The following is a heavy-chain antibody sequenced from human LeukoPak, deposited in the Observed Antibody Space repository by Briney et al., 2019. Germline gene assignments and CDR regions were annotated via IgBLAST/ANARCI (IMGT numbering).Heavy chain of an antibody. J-gene: IGHJ3*02. V-gene: IGHV1-46*01. CDR2: INPSGGST. D-gene: IGHD3-3*01. CDR3: ARSHYDFWSGYQSSAFDI. Sequence: ASVKVSCKASGYTFTSYYMHWVRQAPGQGLEWMGIINPSGGSTSYAQKFQGRVTMTRDMSTSTVYMELSSLRSEDTAVYYCARSHYDFWSGYQSSAFDIWGQGTMVTVSS. CDR1: GYTFTSYY.